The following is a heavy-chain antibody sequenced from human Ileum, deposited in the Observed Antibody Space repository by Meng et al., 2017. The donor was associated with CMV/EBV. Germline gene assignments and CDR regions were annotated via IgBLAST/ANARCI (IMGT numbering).Heavy chain of an antibody. CDR3: AKGKSYFFEY. CDR1: GFTFSRYA. D-gene: IGHD3-10*01. CDR2: ISYDGNNK. Sequence: GESLKISCAASGFTFSRYALHWVRQAPGKGLEWVAVISYDGNNKYYADSMKGRITISRDNAKNSLYLQIDNVGVDDTAVYYCAKGKSYFFEYWGPGALVTVSS. J-gene: IGHJ4*02. V-gene: IGHV3-30-3*01.